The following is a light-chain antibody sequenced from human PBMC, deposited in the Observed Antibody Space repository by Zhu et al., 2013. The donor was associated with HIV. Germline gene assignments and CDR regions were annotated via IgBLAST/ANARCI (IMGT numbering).Light chain of an antibody. CDR2: DAS. CDR1: QSVRGDY. Sequence: EIVLTQSPGTLSLSPGERAILSCRASQSVRGDYLAWYQQKPGQAPRLVIYDASRRATGIPARFSGSGSGTDFTLTISSLEPEDFAVYYCQQYAASPITFGQGTRLEIK. J-gene: IGKJ5*01. V-gene: IGKV3-20*01. CDR3: QQYAASPIT.